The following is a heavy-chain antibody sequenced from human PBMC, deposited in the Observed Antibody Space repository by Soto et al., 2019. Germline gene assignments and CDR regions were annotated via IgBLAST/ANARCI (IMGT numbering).Heavy chain of an antibody. D-gene: IGHD3-22*01. CDR3: ARHYYDSSGSPYYFDY. V-gene: IGHV1-69*06. CDR1: GGTFSSYA. J-gene: IGHJ4*02. Sequence: SVKVSCKASGGTFSSYAISWVRQAPGQGLEWMGGIIPIFGTANYAQKFQGRVTITADKSTSTAYMELSSLRSEDTAVYYCARHYYDSSGSPYYFDYWGQGTLVTSPQ. CDR2: IIPIFGTA.